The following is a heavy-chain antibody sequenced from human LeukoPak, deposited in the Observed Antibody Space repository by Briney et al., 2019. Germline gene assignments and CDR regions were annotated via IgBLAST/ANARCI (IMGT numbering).Heavy chain of an antibody. V-gene: IGHV3-11*01. D-gene: IGHD3-22*01. Sequence: GGSLRLSCAASGFTFSDYYMSWIRQAPGQGLEWVSYISGSGSTVYYADSVKGRFTISRDNAKNSLYLQMNSLRAEDTAVYYCARAKAQTEYYYDSSGYYYEDYWGQGTLVTVSS. CDR3: ARAKAQTEYYYDSSGYYYEDY. CDR1: GFTFSDYY. J-gene: IGHJ4*02. CDR2: ISGSGSTV.